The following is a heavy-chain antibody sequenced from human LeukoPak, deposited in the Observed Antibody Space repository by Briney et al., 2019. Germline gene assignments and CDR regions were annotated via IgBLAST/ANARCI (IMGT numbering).Heavy chain of an antibody. D-gene: IGHD3-22*01. Sequence: PSETLSLTCTVPGGSISSYYWSWIRQPPGKGLEWIGYIYYSGSTNYNPSLKSRVTISVDTSKNQFSLKLSSVTAADTAVYYCARPYYYDSSGYYGGAFDIWGQGTMVTVSS. CDR2: IYYSGST. CDR1: GGSISSYY. J-gene: IGHJ3*02. V-gene: IGHV4-59*08. CDR3: ARPYYYDSSGYYGGAFDI.